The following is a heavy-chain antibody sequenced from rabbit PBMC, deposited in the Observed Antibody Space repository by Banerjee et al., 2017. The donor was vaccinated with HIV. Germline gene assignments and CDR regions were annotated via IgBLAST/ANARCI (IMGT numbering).Heavy chain of an antibody. CDR2: IVVAKGNT. J-gene: IGHJ3*01. CDR3: ARDLAGVIGWNFGL. V-gene: IGHV1S43*01. CDR1: GIDFSSYYY. Sequence: HQQLEESGGGLVKPGGTLTLTCKASGIDFSSYYYMCWVRQAPGKGLERIGVIVVAKGNTYYASWVNGRFTISSDNAQNTVFLQLHSLTAADTATYFCARDLAGVIGWNFGLWGQGTLVTVS. D-gene: IGHD4-1*01.